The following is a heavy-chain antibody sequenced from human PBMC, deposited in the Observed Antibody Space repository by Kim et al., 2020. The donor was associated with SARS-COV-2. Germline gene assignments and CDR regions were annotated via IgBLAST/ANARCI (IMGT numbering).Heavy chain of an antibody. Sequence: YVDAVRGQFTVSRDDAKGSLYLDMNSLRPEDTAVYYCARGIGSGSYGFAVWGQGTMVTVSS. V-gene: IGHV3-9*01. D-gene: IGHD3-10*01. J-gene: IGHJ3*01. CDR3: ARGIGSGSYGFAV.